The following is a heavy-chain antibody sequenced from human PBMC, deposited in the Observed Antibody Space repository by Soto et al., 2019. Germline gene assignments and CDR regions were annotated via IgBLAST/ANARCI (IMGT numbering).Heavy chain of an antibody. CDR2: ISYDGNVA. D-gene: IGHD1-1*01. CDR1: GFTFSSYG. Sequence: QVQLVESGGGVVQPGRSLRLSCAASGFTFSSYGMHWVRQAPGKGLEWVTVISYDGNVAYYADSVKGRFTISRDNSKNTLYLQMNSLRTEDTAMYYCAKEGPITNWYLDYWGQGTRVTVSS. CDR3: AKEGPITNWYLDY. V-gene: IGHV3-30*18. J-gene: IGHJ4*02.